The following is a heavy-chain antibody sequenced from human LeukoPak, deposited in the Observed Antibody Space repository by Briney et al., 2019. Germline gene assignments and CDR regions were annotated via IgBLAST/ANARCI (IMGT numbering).Heavy chain of an antibody. CDR1: GFTFSSSG. J-gene: IGHJ6*02. D-gene: IGHD3-10*01. CDR2: IWYDGTNK. V-gene: IGHV3-30*02. Sequence: PGGSLRLSCVASGFTFSSSGMHWVRQAPGKGPEWVALIWYDGTNKLYADSVKGRFTISRDNSENTLYLQMDSLRAEDTAVYYCARDGMVRGVRDYYYGMDVWGQGTTVTVSS. CDR3: ARDGMVRGVRDYYYGMDV.